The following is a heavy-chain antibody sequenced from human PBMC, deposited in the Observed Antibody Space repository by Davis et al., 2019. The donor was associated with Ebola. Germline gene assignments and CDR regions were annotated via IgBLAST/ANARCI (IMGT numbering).Heavy chain of an antibody. CDR3: ARVSFRELLSL. Sequence: ETLSLTCTVSGGSISSGGYYWSWIRQAPGKGLEWVSAISGSGGSTYYADSVKGRFTISRDNSKNTLYLQMNSLRAEDTAVYYCARVSFRELLSLWGQGTLVTVSS. V-gene: IGHV3-23*01. CDR1: GGSISSGGYY. J-gene: IGHJ4*02. D-gene: IGHD3-10*01. CDR2: ISGSGGST.